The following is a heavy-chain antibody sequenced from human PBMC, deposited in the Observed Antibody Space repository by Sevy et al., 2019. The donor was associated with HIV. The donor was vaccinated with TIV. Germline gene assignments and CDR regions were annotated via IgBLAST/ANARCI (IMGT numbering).Heavy chain of an antibody. V-gene: IGHV1-2*02. J-gene: IGHJ6*02. CDR1: GYMFTDYY. Sequence: GASVKVSCKASGYMFTDYYIHWVRQAPGQGLEWMAWINPNDGVTNYAQRFQGEVTVTRDTSISTAYMEMSRLRSDDTAIYYCARLTTMPTSDLYGMDVWGQGTSVTVSS. D-gene: IGHD4-17*01. CDR2: INPNDGVT. CDR3: ARLTTMPTSDLYGMDV.